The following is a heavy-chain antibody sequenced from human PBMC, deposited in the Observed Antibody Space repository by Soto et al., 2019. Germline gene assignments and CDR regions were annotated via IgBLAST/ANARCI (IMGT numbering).Heavy chain of an antibody. D-gene: IGHD1-26*01. CDR2: ISGSGGST. J-gene: IGHJ4*02. CDR1: GFSVSSCA. V-gene: IGHV3-23*01. Sequence: GTLRLSCAASGFSVSSCAMSWVRQAPGKGLEWVSAISGSGGSTYYADSVKGRFTISRDNSKNTLYLQMNRLRAEDTAVYYWAKSVGVGAATYAYYVDYWGQGTLVTVSS. CDR3: AKSVGVGAATYAYYVDY.